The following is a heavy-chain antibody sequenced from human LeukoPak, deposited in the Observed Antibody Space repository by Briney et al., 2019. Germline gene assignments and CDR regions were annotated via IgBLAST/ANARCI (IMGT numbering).Heavy chain of an antibody. CDR3: ATGPYDNGRPFGY. CDR1: GGSISSGSYY. V-gene: IGHV4-39*07. J-gene: IGHJ4*02. CDR2: IYYSGST. Sequence: SETLSLTCTVSGGSISSGSYYWGWIRQPPGKGLEWIGNIYYSGSTYYNPSLKSRVSISVDTSKNQFSLKLTSVTAADTAVYYCATGPYDNGRPFGYWGQGTLVTVSS. D-gene: IGHD3-9*01.